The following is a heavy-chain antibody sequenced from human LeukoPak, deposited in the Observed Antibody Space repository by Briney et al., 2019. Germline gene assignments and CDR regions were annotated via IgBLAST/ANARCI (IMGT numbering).Heavy chain of an antibody. CDR1: GGSISSYH. J-gene: IGHJ6*04. Sequence: SETLSLTCTVSGGSISSYHWSWIRQPPGKGLEWIGYIYYSGSTNYNPSLKSRVTISVDTSKNQFSLKLSSVTAADTAVYYCARVYGSGTMDVWGKGTTVTISS. D-gene: IGHD3-10*01. CDR3: ARVYGSGTMDV. V-gene: IGHV4-59*01. CDR2: IYYSGST.